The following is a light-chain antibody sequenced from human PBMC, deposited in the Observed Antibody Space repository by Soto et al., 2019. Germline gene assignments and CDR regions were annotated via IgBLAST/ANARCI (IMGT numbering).Light chain of an antibody. J-gene: IGLJ2*01. CDR3: QSYDSSLSGSQVV. Sequence: QSVLTQPPSVSGAPGQRVTISCTGSSSNIGAGYDVHWYQQLPGTAPKLLIYGNSNRPSGVPDRFAGSKSGTSASLAITGLQAEDEADYYCQSYDSSLSGSQVVFGGGTKLNVL. V-gene: IGLV1-40*01. CDR2: GNS. CDR1: SSNIGAGYD.